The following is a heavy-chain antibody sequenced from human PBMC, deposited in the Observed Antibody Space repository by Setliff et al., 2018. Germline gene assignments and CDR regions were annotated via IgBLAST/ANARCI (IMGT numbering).Heavy chain of an antibody. CDR3: ARVDNFWSGPIDY. V-gene: IGHV4-59*11. D-gene: IGHD3-3*01. CDR2: IYYSGST. J-gene: IGHJ4*02. Sequence: SETLSLTCTVSGGSISSHYWSWIRQPPGKGLEWIGYIYYSGSTNYNPSLKSRVTISVDTSKNQFSLKLSSVTAADTAVYYCARVDNFWSGPIDYWGQGTLVTVSS. CDR1: GGSISSHY.